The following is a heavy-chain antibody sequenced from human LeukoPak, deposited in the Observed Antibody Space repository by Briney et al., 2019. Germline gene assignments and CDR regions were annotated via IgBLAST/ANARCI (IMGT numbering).Heavy chain of an antibody. D-gene: IGHD3-3*01. CDR2: ISSGGTTI. CDR1: GFTFSDYY. V-gene: IGHV3-11*01. CDR3: ARSDFWSGYSTGMDV. Sequence: GGSLRLSCAASGFTFSDYYMSWIRQAPGKGLEWVSYISSGGTTIYYADSVKGRFTISRDNAKNSLYLQMNSLRGEDTAVYHCARSDFWSGYSTGMDVWGQGTTVTVSS. J-gene: IGHJ6*02.